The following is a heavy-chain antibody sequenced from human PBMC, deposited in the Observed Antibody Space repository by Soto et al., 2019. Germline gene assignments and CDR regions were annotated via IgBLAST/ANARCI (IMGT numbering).Heavy chain of an antibody. D-gene: IGHD2-21*02. Sequence: WGSLRLSFAASGFTFSSYAMSWVRQAPGKVLECVSAIICICGSXXXXXXXXXXXXXXRYXXKNXXXLXXXXXXXXXTAVYYCAKDWGGDIYWGQGTLVTVSS. J-gene: IGHJ4*02. V-gene: IGHV3-23*01. CDR2: IICICGSX. CDR1: GFTFSSYA. CDR3: AKDWGGDIY.